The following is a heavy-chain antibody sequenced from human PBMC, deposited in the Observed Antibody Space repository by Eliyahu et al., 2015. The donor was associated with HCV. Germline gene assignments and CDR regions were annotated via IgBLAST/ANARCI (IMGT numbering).Heavy chain of an antibody. V-gene: IGHV3-9*01. Sequence: EVQLVESGGGLVQPGRSLRLSCAASGFTFDDYXMXWVRQAPGKGLSWVSGISWNSGSIGYADSVKGRFTISRDNAKNSLYLQMNSLRAEDTALYYCAKAYSSGWYDSAAIEYYFDYWGQGTLVTVSS. CDR1: GFTFDDYX. D-gene: IGHD6-19*01. J-gene: IGHJ4*02. CDR2: ISWNSGSI. CDR3: AKAYSSGWYDSAAIEYYFDY.